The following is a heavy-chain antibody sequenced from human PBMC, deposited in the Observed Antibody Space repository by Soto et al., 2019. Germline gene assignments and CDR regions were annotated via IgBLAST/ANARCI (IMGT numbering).Heavy chain of an antibody. D-gene: IGHD1-1*01. CDR1: GGSISSGDYY. Sequence: SETLSLTCIVSGGSISSGDYYWSWIRQHPGKGLEWIGYIYYSGSAYYNPSLKSRVTMSVDTSKNQFSLKLSSVTAADTAIYFCARDVSGNWHYFDSWGQGTLVTVSS. V-gene: IGHV4-31*03. J-gene: IGHJ4*02. CDR3: ARDVSGNWHYFDS. CDR2: IYYSGSA.